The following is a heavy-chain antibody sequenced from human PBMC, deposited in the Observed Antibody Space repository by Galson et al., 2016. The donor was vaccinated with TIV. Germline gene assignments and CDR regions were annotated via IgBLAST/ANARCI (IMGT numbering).Heavy chain of an antibody. Sequence: SLRLSCAASGFNFGFYGMHWVRQAPGKGLEWEAIIGHDGNWKGYADSVKGRFTVSRDNSKNMLFLEMSSPRVEDTAVYYCARDFRTGKYCDYWGQGTLVTVSA. CDR3: ARDFRTGKYCDY. CDR1: GFNFGFYG. D-gene: IGHD2-8*02. CDR2: IGHDGNWK. V-gene: IGHV3-33*01. J-gene: IGHJ4*02.